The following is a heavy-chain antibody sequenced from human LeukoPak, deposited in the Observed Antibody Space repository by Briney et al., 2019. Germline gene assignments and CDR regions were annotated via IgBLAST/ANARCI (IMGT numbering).Heavy chain of an antibody. V-gene: IGHV1-18*01. CDR2: ISAYNGNT. Sequence: GASVKVSCKASGYTFTSYGISWVRQAPGQGLEWMGWISAYNGNTNYAQKFQGRVTMTEDTSTDTAYMELSSLRSEDTAVYYCATKPGGSSNWFDPWGQGTLVTVSS. D-gene: IGHD2-15*01. J-gene: IGHJ5*02. CDR1: GYTFTSYG. CDR3: ATKPGGSSNWFDP.